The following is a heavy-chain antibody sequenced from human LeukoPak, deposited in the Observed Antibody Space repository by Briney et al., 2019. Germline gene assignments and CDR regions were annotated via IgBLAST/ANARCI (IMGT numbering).Heavy chain of an antibody. D-gene: IGHD6-13*01. CDR3: ASFSAAAGVYYYGMDV. CDR1: GYTFTSYG. Sequence: ASVKVSCKASGYTFTSYGISWVRQAPGQGLEWMGWISAYNGNTNYAQKLQGRVTMTTDTSTSTAYMELRSLRSDDTAVYYCASFSAAAGVYYYGMDVWGQGTTVTVSS. J-gene: IGHJ6*02. V-gene: IGHV1-18*01. CDR2: ISAYNGNT.